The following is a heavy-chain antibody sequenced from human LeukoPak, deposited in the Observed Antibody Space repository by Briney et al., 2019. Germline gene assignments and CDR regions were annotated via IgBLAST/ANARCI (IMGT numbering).Heavy chain of an antibody. CDR1: GFTFSSYA. CDR2: ISGSGGST. D-gene: IGHD6-13*01. CDR3: AKRYISSRGAFDV. V-gene: IGHV3-23*01. J-gene: IGHJ3*01. Sequence: AGGSLRLSCAASGFTFSSYAMNWVRQAPGKGLEWVSTISGSGGSTYYADSVKGRFTISRDNSKNTLYLQMNSLGADDTAVYYCAKRYISSRGAFDVWGQGTMVTVSS.